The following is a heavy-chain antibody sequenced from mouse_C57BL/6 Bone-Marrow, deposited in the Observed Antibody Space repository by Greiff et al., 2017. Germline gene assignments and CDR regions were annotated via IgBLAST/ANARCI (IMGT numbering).Heavy chain of an antibody. CDR3: ARQGVLLRSYAMDY. J-gene: IGHJ4*01. CDR1: GFSLTSYG. V-gene: IGHV2-6-1*01. Sequence: VQLQASGPGLVAPSQSLSITCTVSGFSLTSYGVHWVRQPPGKGLEWLVVIWRDGSTTYNSAFKSRLSISKDNSKSQVFLKMNRHQTVDTARYYCARQGVLLRSYAMDYWGQGTSVTVSS. CDR2: IWRDGST. D-gene: IGHD1-1*01.